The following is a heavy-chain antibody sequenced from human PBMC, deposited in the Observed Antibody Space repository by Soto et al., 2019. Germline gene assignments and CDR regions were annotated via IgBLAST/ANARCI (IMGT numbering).Heavy chain of an antibody. CDR1: GYTFTSYG. J-gene: IGHJ4*02. D-gene: IGHD6-13*01. CDR2: ISAYNGNT. CDR3: ARRIAAAGGGDY. V-gene: IGHV1-18*01. Sequence: SVKVSCKASGYTFTSYGISWVRQAPGQGLEWMGWISAYNGNTNYAQKFQGRVTITADKSTSTAYMELSSLRSEDTAVYYCARRIAAAGGGDYWGQGTLVTVS.